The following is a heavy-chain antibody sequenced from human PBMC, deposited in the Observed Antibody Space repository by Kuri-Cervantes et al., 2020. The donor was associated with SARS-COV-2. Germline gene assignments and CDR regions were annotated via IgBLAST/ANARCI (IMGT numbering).Heavy chain of an antibody. CDR3: AREYNWNEFDY. CDR1: GGSFSGYY. CDR2: INHSGST. D-gene: IGHD1-20*01. Sequence: SQTLSLTWAVYGGSFSGYYWSWIRQPPGKGLEWIGEINHSGSTNYNPSLKSRVTISVDTSKNQFSLKLSSVTAADTAVYYCAREYNWNEFDYWGQGTLVTVSS. V-gene: IGHV4-34*01. J-gene: IGHJ4*02.